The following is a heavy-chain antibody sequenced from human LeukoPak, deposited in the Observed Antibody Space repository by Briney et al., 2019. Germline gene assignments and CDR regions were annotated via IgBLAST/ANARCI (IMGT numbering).Heavy chain of an antibody. CDR3: ARRVYSSSWYWFDP. CDR1: GYSFTSYW. V-gene: IGHV5-51*01. Sequence: KGGESLKISCKGSGYSFTSYWTGWVRQMPGKGLEWMGIIYPGDSDTRYSPSFQGQVTISADKSISTAYLQWSSLKASDTAMYYCARRVYSSSWYWFDPWGQGTLVTVSS. CDR2: IYPGDSDT. D-gene: IGHD6-13*01. J-gene: IGHJ5*02.